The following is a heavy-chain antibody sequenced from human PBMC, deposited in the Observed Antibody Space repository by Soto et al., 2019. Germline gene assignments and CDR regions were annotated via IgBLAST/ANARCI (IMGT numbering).Heavy chain of an antibody. V-gene: IGHV3-49*03. CDR3: TRGGPYSGYDRYYYYYGMDV. D-gene: IGHD5-12*01. CDR1: GFTFGDYA. J-gene: IGHJ6*02. Sequence: GGSLRLSCTASGFTFGDYAMSWFRQAPGKGLEWVGFIRSKAYGGTTEYAASVKGRFTISRDDSKSIAYLQMNSLKTEDTAVYYCTRGGPYSGYDRYYYYYGMDVWGQGTTVTVSS. CDR2: IRSKAYGGTT.